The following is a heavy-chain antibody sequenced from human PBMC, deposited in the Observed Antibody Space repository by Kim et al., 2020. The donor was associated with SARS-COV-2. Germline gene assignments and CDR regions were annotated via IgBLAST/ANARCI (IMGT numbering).Heavy chain of an antibody. J-gene: IGHJ6*02. D-gene: IGHD6-6*01. Sequence: KFEGRVTVTRDTSISTAYMELSRLRSDDTAVYYCARELGARRYHYYGMDVWGQGTTVTVSS. V-gene: IGHV1-2*02. CDR3: ARELGARRYHYYGMDV.